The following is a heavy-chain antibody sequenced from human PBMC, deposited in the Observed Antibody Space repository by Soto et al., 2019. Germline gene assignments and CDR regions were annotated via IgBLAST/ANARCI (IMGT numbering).Heavy chain of an antibody. CDR3: ARLDCSSTSCYVGGYYFDY. Sequence: SETLSLTCTVSGGSISSSSYYWGWIRQPPGKGLEWIGSIYYSGSTYYNPSLKIRVTISVDTSKNQFSLKLSSVTAADTAVYYCARLDCSSTSCYVGGYYFDYWGQGTLVTVSS. CDR1: GGSISSSSYY. D-gene: IGHD2-2*01. CDR2: IYYSGST. J-gene: IGHJ4*02. V-gene: IGHV4-39*01.